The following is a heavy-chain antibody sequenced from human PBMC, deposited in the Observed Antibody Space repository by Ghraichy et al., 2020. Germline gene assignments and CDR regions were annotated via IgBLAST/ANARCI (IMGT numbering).Heavy chain of an antibody. CDR2: ISGGGGGA. CDR1: GFTFSSYA. J-gene: IGHJ4*02. D-gene: IGHD6-13*01. V-gene: IGHV3-23*01. Sequence: GGSLRLSCAASGFTFSSYAMSWVRQAPGKGLEWVSGISGGGGGAFYADSVKGWCTISRDNSKNTLFLQMNSLRAEDTAVYYCAKAIAAAGKYYFDYWGQGILVTVSS. CDR3: AKAIAAAGKYYFDY.